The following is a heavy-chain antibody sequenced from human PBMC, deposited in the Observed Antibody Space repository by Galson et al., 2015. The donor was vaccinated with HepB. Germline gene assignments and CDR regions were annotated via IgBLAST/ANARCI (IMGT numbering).Heavy chain of an antibody. CDR1: TFSSYA. J-gene: IGHJ4*02. V-gene: IGHV3-23*01. D-gene: IGHD5-12*01. CDR3: AKGEYSGYDYYFDY. Sequence: TFSSYAMSWVRQAPGKGLEWVSAISGSGGSTYYADSVKGRFTISRDNSKNTLYLQMNSLRAEDTAVYYCAKGEYSGYDYYFDYWGQGTLVTVSS. CDR2: ISGSGGST.